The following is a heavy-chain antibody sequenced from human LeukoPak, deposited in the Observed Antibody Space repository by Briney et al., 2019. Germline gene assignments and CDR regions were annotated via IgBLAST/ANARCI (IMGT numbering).Heavy chain of an antibody. J-gene: IGHJ4*02. D-gene: IGHD6-13*01. CDR2: INHSGST. Sequence: SETLSLTCAVYGGSFSGYYWSWIRQPPGKGLEWIGEINHSGSTNYNPSLKSRVTISVDTSKNQFSLKLSSVTAADTAVYYCARGARAAATGYWSQGTLVTVSS. CDR1: GGSFSGYY. V-gene: IGHV4-34*01. CDR3: ARGARAAATGY.